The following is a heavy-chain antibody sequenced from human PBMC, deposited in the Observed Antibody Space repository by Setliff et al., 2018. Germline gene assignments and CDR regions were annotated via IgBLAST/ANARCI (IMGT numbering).Heavy chain of an antibody. D-gene: IGHD4-17*01. CDR1: GGSISGFA. CDR3: ARIWGYGDFSFGY. V-gene: IGHV4-59*01. J-gene: IGHJ4*02. Sequence: LSLTCTVSGGSISGFAWNWIRQFPGKRLEWIGEISSSGGTLYTPSLRSRVSISVDTSRNQFSLNLTSMTAADTAVYYCARIWGYGDFSFGYWGQGTLVTVSS. CDR2: ISSSGGT.